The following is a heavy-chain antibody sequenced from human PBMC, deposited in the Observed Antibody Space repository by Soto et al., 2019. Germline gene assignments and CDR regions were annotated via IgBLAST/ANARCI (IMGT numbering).Heavy chain of an antibody. D-gene: IGHD2-8*02. V-gene: IGHV1-3*05. CDR2: INAGNGNT. CDR3: TRGDWWLFDY. J-gene: IGHJ4*02. CDR1: GYTFTSYA. Sequence: QVQLVQSGAEEKKPGASVKVSCKASGYTFTSYAIHWVRQAPGQRLEWMGWINAGNGNTKYSQKFQGRVTITRDTSASTAYMELSSLTSEDTAVYYCTRGDWWLFDYWGQGTLVTVSS.